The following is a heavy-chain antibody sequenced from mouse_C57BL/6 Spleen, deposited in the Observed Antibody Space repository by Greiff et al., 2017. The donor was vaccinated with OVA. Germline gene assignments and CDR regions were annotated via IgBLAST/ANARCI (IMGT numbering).Heavy chain of an antibody. CDR1: GYSITSGYY. Sequence: EVQLQESGPGLVKPSQSLSLTCSVTGYSITSGYYWNWIRQFPGNKLEWMGYISYDGSNNYNPSLKNRISITRDTSKNQFFLKLNSVTTEDTATYYCARDIYDYDGIWGQGTTLTVSS. CDR3: ARDIYDYDGI. D-gene: IGHD2-4*01. V-gene: IGHV3-6*01. J-gene: IGHJ2*01. CDR2: ISYDGSN.